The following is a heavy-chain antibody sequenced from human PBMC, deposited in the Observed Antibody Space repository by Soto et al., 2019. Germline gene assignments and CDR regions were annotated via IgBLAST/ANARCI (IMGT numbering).Heavy chain of an antibody. J-gene: IGHJ6*03. Sequence: QVELLQSGPEMKRPGASVKVSCKASLYIFSKYYIVWVRQAPGQGLDWVGWINPDNDNTNVAQRFQGRVALTTDTSTATAFMELRGLTSDDTGILSCARGAVSGYSYFNYMAVWGRGNTLTV. V-gene: IGHV1-18*01. CDR3: ARGAVSGYSYFNYMAV. CDR2: INPDNDNT. D-gene: IGHD4-4*01. CDR1: LYIFSKYY.